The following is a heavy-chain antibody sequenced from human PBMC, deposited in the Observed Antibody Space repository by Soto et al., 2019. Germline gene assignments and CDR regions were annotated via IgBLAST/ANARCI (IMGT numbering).Heavy chain of an antibody. J-gene: IGHJ5*01. D-gene: IGHD3-9*01. CDR2: IRRKTDGGTT. Sequence: GGSLRLSCAASGFTFSNAWMSWVRQAPGKGLEWVGRIRRKTDGGTTDYAAPVKGRFTISRDESKNTLYLQMNSLKTEDTAVYYCTTDGPFYDILTGYGGVPTPGPKEFEPWGRGTLVAASS. CDR1: GFTFSNAW. V-gene: IGHV3-15*01. CDR3: TTDGPFYDILTGYGGVPTPGPKEFEP.